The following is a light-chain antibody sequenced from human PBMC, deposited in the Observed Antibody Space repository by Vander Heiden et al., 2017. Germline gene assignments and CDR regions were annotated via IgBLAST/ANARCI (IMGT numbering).Light chain of an antibody. CDR2: GAS. V-gene: IGKV1-39*01. J-gene: IGKJ1*01. CDR1: QSISSF. Sequence: DIQMTQSPSSLSASVGDRVIITCRASQSISSFLSWYQQKQGKAPQLLIYGASSRQSGVPERFSGSGSGTVFTLTISSLQAEDCAIYYCQQCYSTPRTFGQGTKVEIK. CDR3: QQCYSTPRT.